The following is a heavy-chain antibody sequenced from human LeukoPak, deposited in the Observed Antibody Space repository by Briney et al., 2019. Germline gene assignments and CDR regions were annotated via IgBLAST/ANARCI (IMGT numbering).Heavy chain of an antibody. Sequence: PGGSLRLSCAASGFTFSSYAMSWVRRAPGKGLEWVSAISGSGGCTYYADSVKGRFTISRDNAKNSLYLQMNSLRAEDTALYYCAKGRDSSGYYAFDIWGQGTMVTVSS. J-gene: IGHJ3*02. D-gene: IGHD3-22*01. CDR3: AKGRDSSGYYAFDI. CDR2: ISGSGGCT. CDR1: GFTFSSYA. V-gene: IGHV3-23*01.